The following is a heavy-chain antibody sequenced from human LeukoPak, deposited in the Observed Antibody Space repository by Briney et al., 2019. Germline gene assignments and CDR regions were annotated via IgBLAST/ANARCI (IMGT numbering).Heavy chain of an antibody. Sequence: GGSLRLSCAASGFTFSNYGIHWVRQAPGKGLEWVAVISYDGSNKYYADSVKGRFTISRDNSKNTLYLQMNSLRAEDTAVYYCARDRYSGSPDYWGQGTLVTVSS. CDR2: ISYDGSNK. D-gene: IGHD5-12*01. J-gene: IGHJ4*02. CDR1: GFTFSNYG. V-gene: IGHV3-30*03. CDR3: ARDRYSGSPDY.